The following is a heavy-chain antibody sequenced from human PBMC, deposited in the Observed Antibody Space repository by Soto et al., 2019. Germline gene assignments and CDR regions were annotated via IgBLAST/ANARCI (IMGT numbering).Heavy chain of an antibody. D-gene: IGHD1-26*01. J-gene: IGHJ4*02. CDR1: GGSVSSGSYY. Sequence: KPSETLSLTCTVSGGSVSSGSYYWSWIRPPPGKGLEWNRYIYYSGSTNYNPSLMSLVTIAAYTSKNQFSLKLVTVTAADTAVYYCARARPVGATARKTYDYWGQGTLVTVSS. CDR2: IYYSGST. CDR3: ARARPVGATARKTYDY. V-gene: IGHV4-61*01.